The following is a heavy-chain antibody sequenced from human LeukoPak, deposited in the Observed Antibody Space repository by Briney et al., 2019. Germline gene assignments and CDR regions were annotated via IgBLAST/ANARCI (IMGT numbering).Heavy chain of an antibody. CDR3: ARLTGYYDSSNY. J-gene: IGHJ4*02. CDR2: IYYSGST. CDR1: GGSISSYY. V-gene: IGHV4-59*12. Sequence: SETLSLTCTVSGGSISSYYWSWIRQPPGKGLEWIGYIYYSGSTNYNPSLKSRVTISVDTSKNQFSLKLSSVTAADTAVYHCARLTGYYDSSNYWGQGTLVTVSS. D-gene: IGHD3-22*01.